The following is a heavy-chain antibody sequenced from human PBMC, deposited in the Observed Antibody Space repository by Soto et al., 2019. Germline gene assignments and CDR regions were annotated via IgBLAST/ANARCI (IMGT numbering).Heavy chain of an antibody. CDR2: TSYDGTTK. J-gene: IGHJ4*02. Sequence: QVQLVESGGGVVQPGRSLRLSCAASGFTFRYYGMHWVRQAPGKGLAWVTFTSYDGTTKVYADSVKGRFTISRDNSKNTLYLQMNSLRAEDTGFSYCAKEIGLPDPNCGDYDPLDQWGQGALVTVAS. CDR3: AKEIGLPDPNCGDYDPLDQ. D-gene: IGHD4-17*01. V-gene: IGHV3-30*18. CDR1: GFTFRYYG.